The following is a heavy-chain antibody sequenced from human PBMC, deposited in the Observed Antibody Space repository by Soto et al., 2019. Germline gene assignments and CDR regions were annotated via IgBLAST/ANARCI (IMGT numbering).Heavy chain of an antibody. V-gene: IGHV1-18*01. CDR3: AVITGITIFGVVPETNAFDI. CDR2: ISAYNGNT. Sequence: ASVKVSCKASGYTFTSYGISWVRQAPGQGLEWMGWISAYNGNTNYAQKLQGRVTMTTDTSTSTAYMELRSLRSDDTAVYYCAVITGITIFGVVPETNAFDIWGQGTRVTVSS. CDR1: GYTFTSYG. D-gene: IGHD3-3*01. J-gene: IGHJ3*02.